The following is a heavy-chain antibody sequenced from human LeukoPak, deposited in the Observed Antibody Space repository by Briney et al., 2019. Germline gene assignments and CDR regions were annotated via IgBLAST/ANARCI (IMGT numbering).Heavy chain of an antibody. J-gene: IGHJ3*02. CDR1: GGSISSYY. Sequence: SETPSLTCTVSGGSISSYYWSWIRQPPGKGLERIGYIYYSGSTSYNPSLKSRVTISVDTSKKQFSLKLSSVTAADTAFYYCARYIVSYPHDAFDIWGQGTMVTVSS. V-gene: IGHV4-59*01. D-gene: IGHD1-26*01. CDR3: ARYIVSYPHDAFDI. CDR2: IYYSGST.